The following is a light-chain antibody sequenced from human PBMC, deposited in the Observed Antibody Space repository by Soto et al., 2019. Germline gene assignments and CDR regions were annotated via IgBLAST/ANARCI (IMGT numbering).Light chain of an antibody. CDR2: DAS. Sequence: EIVLTQSPAPLSLSPGERDTLSCRASQSVSSYLAWYQQKPGQAPRLLIYDASNRAAGIPARFSGSGSGTDFPLTISSLEPEDFAVYYCQQRSNWPTFGGGTKVEIK. CDR3: QQRSNWPT. J-gene: IGKJ4*01. V-gene: IGKV3-11*01. CDR1: QSVSSY.